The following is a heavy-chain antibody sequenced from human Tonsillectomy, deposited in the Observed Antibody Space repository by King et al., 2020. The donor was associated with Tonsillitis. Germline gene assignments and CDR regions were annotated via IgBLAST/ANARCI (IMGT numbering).Heavy chain of an antibody. CDR1: GYTFTYRY. Sequence: QLVESGAEVKKTGSSVKVSCKASGYTFTYRYLHWVRQAPGQALEWMGWITPFNGNTNYAQKFQDRVTITRDRSMSTACMELSSLRSEDTAMYYCAITVAATPKPYYYGMDVWGQGTTVTVSS. CDR2: ITPFNGNT. CDR3: AITVAATPKPYYYGMDV. V-gene: IGHV1-45*02. D-gene: IGHD2-15*01. J-gene: IGHJ6*02.